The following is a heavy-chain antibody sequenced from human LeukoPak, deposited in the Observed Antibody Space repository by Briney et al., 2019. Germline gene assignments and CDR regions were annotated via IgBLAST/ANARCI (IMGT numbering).Heavy chain of an antibody. V-gene: IGHV4-59*01. D-gene: IGHD3-9*01. CDR3: ARGDDYDILTGYYNRNWFDP. J-gene: IGHJ5*02. CDR1: GGSISSYY. Sequence: TSETLSLTCTVSGGSISSYYWSWIRQPPGKGLEWIGYIYYSGSTNYNPSLKSRVTISVDTSKNQFSLKLSSVTAADTAVYYCARGDDYDILTGYYNRNWFDPWGQGTLVTVSS. CDR2: IYYSGST.